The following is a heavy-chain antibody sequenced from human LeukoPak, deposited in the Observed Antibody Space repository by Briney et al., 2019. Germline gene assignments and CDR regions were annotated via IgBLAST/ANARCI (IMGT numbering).Heavy chain of an antibody. CDR2: IYHSGST. J-gene: IGHJ4*02. D-gene: IGHD6-19*01. CDR3: ARGYSSGWWHRDTGIDY. Sequence: PSETLSLTCAVSGGSISSSNWWSWVRQPPGKGLGWIGEIYHSGSTNYNPSLKSRVTISVDKSKNQFSLKLSSVTAADTAVYYCARGYSSGWWHRDTGIDYWGQGTLVTVSS. V-gene: IGHV4-4*02. CDR1: GGSISSSNW.